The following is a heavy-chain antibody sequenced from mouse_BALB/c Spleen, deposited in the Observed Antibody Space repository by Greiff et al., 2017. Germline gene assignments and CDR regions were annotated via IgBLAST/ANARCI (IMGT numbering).Heavy chain of an antibody. CDR3: ARSGLRRGAMDY. Sequence: EVQRVESGAELVKPGASVKLSCTASGFNIKDTYMHWVKQRPEQGLEWIGRIDPANGNTKYDPKFQGKATITADTSSNTAYLQLSSLTSEDTAVYYCARSGLRRGAMDYWGQGTSVTVSS. D-gene: IGHD2-4*01. J-gene: IGHJ4*01. CDR1: GFNIKDTY. V-gene: IGHV14-3*02. CDR2: IDPANGNT.